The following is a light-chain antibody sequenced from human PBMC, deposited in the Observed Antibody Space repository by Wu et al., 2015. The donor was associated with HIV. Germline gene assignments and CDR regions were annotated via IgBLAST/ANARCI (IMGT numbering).Light chain of an antibody. V-gene: IGKV3-15*01. CDR1: QSVSSN. Sequence: EIVMTQSPATLSVSPGERGTLFCRATQSVSSNLAWYQQKPGQAPRLLIYGASTRATGIPARFSGSGSGTEFTLTISSLQSEDFAVYYCQQYNNWPVTFGQGTKVEIK. CDR3: QQYNNWPVT. J-gene: IGKJ1*01. CDR2: GAS.